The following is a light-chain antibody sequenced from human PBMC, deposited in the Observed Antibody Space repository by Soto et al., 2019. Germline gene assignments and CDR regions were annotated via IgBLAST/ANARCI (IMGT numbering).Light chain of an antibody. V-gene: IGKV1-39*01. J-gene: IGKJ4*01. Sequence: DIQMTQSPSSLSASVGDRVTITCRASQSITNYLNWYQQKPGKAPKLLIYAASSLQSGVPSRFSGSGSGTDFTLTISSLQPEDFATYYCEQSYSIPPFGGGTNVEIK. CDR1: QSITNY. CDR2: AAS. CDR3: EQSYSIPP.